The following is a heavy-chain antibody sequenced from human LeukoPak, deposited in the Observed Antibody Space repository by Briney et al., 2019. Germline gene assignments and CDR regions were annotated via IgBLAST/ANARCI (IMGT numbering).Heavy chain of an antibody. V-gene: IGHV1-18*01. CDR3: ARAEGARYYMDV. CDR2: ISAYNGNT. CDR1: GYTFTSYG. J-gene: IGHJ6*03. D-gene: IGHD1-26*01. Sequence: ASVKVSCKASGYTFTSYGISWVRQAPGQGLEWMGWISAYNGNTNYAQKLQGRVTITADESTSTAYMELSSLRSEDTAVYYCARAEGARYYMDVWGKGTTVTISS.